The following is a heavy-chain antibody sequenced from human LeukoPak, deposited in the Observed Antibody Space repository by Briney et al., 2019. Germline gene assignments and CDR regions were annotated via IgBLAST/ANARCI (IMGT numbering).Heavy chain of an antibody. CDR2: ISWNSGRI. CDR3: AKHISGDYDTTYFDY. J-gene: IGHJ4*02. Sequence: GGSLRLSCAASGFTFDDYAMRWVRQVPGKGLEWVSVISWNSGRIGYADSVKGRFTISRDNAKNSLYLQMNSLEAEDMALYYCAKHISGDYDTTYFDYWGQGTLVTVSS. V-gene: IGHV3-9*03. D-gene: IGHD4-17*01. CDR1: GFTFDDYA.